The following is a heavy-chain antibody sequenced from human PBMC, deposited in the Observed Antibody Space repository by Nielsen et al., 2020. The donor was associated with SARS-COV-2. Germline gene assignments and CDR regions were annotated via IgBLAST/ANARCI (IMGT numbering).Heavy chain of an antibody. CDR3: ARDQLGYCSSTSCRAFDY. Sequence: ASVKVSCKASGYTFTSYAMNWARQAPGQGLEWMGWINTNTGNPTYAQGFTGRFVFSLDTSVSTAYLQISSLKAEDTAVYYCARDQLGYCSSTSCRAFDYWGQGTLVTVSS. D-gene: IGHD2-2*01. J-gene: IGHJ4*02. CDR1: GYTFTSYA. CDR2: INTNTGNP. V-gene: IGHV7-4-1*02.